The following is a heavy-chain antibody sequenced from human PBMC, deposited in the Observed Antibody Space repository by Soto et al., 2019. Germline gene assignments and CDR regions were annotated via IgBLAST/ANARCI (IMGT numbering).Heavy chain of an antibody. Sequence: SETLSLTCTVSGGSISSYYWSWIRQPPGKGLEWIGYIDYSGSTNYNPSLKSRLIISADTSKNQFSLKLTSVTAADTAVYYCARSTTGWSYFDYSGQGTLVTVSS. CDR3: ARSTTGWSYFDY. J-gene: IGHJ4*02. D-gene: IGHD6-19*01. CDR1: GGSISSYY. CDR2: IDYSGST. V-gene: IGHV4-59*08.